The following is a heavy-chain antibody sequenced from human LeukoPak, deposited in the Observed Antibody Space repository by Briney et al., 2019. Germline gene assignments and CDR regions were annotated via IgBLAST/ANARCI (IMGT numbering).Heavy chain of an antibody. CDR3: ARDNSIADRGWWFDP. D-gene: IGHD4-23*01. V-gene: IGHV1-46*01. CDR1: GYSFTNYG. CDR2: INPSGHTT. J-gene: IGHJ5*02. Sequence: ASVKVSCKTSGYSFTNYGITWVRQAPGQGLEWMGIINPSGHTTDYAQKFQGRVTMTRDTPTSTVYMELSSLRSDDTAVYYCARDNSIADRGWWFDPWGQGTLVTVSS.